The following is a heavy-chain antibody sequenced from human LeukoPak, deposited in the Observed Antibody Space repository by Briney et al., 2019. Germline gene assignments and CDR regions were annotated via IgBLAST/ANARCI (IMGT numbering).Heavy chain of an antibody. V-gene: IGHV3-23*01. CDR2: ISGSGGST. J-gene: IGHJ4*02. CDR3: AKGFGGVIVIPYYFDY. D-gene: IGHD3-16*02. CDR1: GFTFTKAW. Sequence: GGSLRLSCVASGFTFTKAWMSWVRQAPGKGLEWVSAISGSGGSTYYADSVKGRFTISRDNSKSTLYLQMNSLRAEDTAVYYCAKGFGGVIVIPYYFDYWGQGTLVTVSS.